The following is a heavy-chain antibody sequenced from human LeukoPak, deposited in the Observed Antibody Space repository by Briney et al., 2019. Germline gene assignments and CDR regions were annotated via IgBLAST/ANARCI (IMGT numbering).Heavy chain of an antibody. D-gene: IGHD3-10*02. V-gene: IGHV3-48*03. CDR1: GFTFSSYE. J-gene: IGHJ6*04. Sequence: PGGSLRLSCAASGFTFSSYEMNWVRQAPGKGLEWVSYISSSGSTIYYTDSVKGRFTISRDNAKNSLYLQMNSLRAEDTAVYYCAELGITMIGGVWGKGTTVTISS. CDR2: ISSSGSTI. CDR3: AELGITMIGGV.